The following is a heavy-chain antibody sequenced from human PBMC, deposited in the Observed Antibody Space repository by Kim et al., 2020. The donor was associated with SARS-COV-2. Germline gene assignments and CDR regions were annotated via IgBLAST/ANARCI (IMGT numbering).Heavy chain of an antibody. V-gene: IGHV3-33*05. CDR3: ARDSYYYGSGSYYNRFDY. Sequence: GGSLRLSCAASGFTFSSYGMHWVRQAPGKGLEWVAVISYDGSNKYYADSVKGRFTISRDNSKNTLYLQMNSLRAEDTAVYYCARDSYYYGSGSYYNRFDYWGQGTLVTVSS. J-gene: IGHJ4*02. D-gene: IGHD3-10*01. CDR2: ISYDGSNK. CDR1: GFTFSSYG.